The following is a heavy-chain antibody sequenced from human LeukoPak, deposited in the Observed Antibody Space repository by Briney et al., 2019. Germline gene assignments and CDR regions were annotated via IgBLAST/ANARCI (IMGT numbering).Heavy chain of an antibody. D-gene: IGHD3-10*01. Sequence: GGSLRLSCAASGFIFTHHAIHWVRQGPGKGLEWLGVTSYDGKNIHYSASAKGRFTIFRDNSKNTVYLQVNNVRPEDTAIYFCARDEYNNYGSGSWFDPWGLGTLVTVSS. V-gene: IGHV3-30*01. CDR1: GFIFTHHA. CDR2: TSYDGKNI. CDR3: ARDEYNNYGSGSWFDP. J-gene: IGHJ5*02.